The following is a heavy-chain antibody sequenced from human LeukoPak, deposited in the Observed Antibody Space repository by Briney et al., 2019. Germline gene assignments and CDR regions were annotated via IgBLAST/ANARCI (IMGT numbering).Heavy chain of an antibody. Sequence: PPGRSLRLSCAASGFTFDDYAMHWVRLAPGKGLEWVSGISWNSGRIGYADSVKGRFTISRDNSKNTLYLQMNSLRAEDTAVYYCAKSSPNPYYYYYMDVWGKGTTVTVSS. CDR3: AKSSPNPYYYYYMDV. V-gene: IGHV3-9*01. CDR2: ISWNSGRI. J-gene: IGHJ6*03. CDR1: GFTFDDYA.